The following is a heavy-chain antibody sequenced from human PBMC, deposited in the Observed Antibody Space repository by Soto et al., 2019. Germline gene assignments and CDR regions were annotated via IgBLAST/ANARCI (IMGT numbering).Heavy chain of an antibody. D-gene: IGHD4-17*01. CDR2: INPIFGTA. V-gene: IGHV1-69*12. Sequence: QVQLVQSGAEVKKPGSSVKVSCKASGGTFSSYAISWVRQAPGQGLEWMGGINPIFGTANYAQKFQGRVTITEDESTSTAYMELSSLRSADTAVYYCANDYGGNFAFDIWGQGTMVTVSS. CDR3: ANDYGGNFAFDI. J-gene: IGHJ3*02. CDR1: GGTFSSYA.